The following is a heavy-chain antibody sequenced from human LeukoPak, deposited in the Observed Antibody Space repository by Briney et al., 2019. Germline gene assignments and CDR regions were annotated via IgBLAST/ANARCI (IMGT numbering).Heavy chain of an antibody. J-gene: IGHJ3*02. Sequence: GASVKVPCKASGYTFSLYGISWVRQAPGQGLEWMGWISAYNGNTNYAQKLQGRVTVTTDTSTSTAYMELRSLRSDDTAVYYCARDRLSGRYFDWLFRACAFDIWGQGTMVTVSS. D-gene: IGHD3-9*01. CDR2: ISAYNGNT. CDR1: GYTFSLYG. V-gene: IGHV1-18*01. CDR3: ARDRLSGRYFDWLFRACAFDI.